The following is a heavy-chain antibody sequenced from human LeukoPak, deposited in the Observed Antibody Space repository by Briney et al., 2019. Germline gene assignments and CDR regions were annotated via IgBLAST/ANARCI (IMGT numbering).Heavy chain of an antibody. J-gene: IGHJ4*02. D-gene: IGHD3-22*01. CDR1: GGTFSSYA. CDR3: ASIPLPSSGRFDY. Sequence: ASVKVSCKASGGTFSSYAISWVRQAPGQGLEWMGGIIPIFGTANYAQKFQGSVTITADDSTSTAYMELRSLRSEDTAVYYCASIPLPSSGRFDYWAQGTLVTVSS. CDR2: IIPIFGTA. V-gene: IGHV1-69*13.